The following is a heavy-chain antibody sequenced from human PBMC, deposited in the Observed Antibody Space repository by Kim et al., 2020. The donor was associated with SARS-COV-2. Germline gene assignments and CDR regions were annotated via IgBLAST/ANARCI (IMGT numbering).Heavy chain of an antibody. CDR1: GFTFSRHG. D-gene: IGHD5-12*01. J-gene: IGHJ4*02. V-gene: IGHV3-30*18. CDR3: AKVSGPKWRSVYFDY. Sequence: GGSLRLSCVASGFTFSRHGMHWLRQVPGKGLEWVAVMSYDGGSISYADSVKGRFTISRDNAKNTLYLQMNSLRAEDTAVYYCAKVSGPKWRSVYFDYWGQGTRVTVLS. CDR2: MSYDGGSI.